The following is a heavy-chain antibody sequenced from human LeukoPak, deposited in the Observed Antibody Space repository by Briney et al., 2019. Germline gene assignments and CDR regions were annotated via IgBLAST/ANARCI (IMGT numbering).Heavy chain of an antibody. Sequence: ASVKVSCTASGGTFSSYAISWVRQAPGQGLEWMGGIIPIFGTANYAQKFQGRVTITADKSTSTAYMELSSLRSEDTAVYYCAREGTGYYYFDYWGQGTLVTVSS. CDR3: AREGTGYYYFDY. J-gene: IGHJ4*02. D-gene: IGHD3-9*01. CDR1: GGTFSSYA. V-gene: IGHV1-69*06. CDR2: IIPIFGTA.